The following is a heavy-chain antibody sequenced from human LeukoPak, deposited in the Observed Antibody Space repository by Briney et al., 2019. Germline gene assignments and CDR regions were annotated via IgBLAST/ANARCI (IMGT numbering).Heavy chain of an antibody. CDR2: ISGGST. J-gene: IGHJ6*02. CDR1: GFTASSNE. Sequence: PGGSLRLSCAASGFTASSNEMSWVRQVPGKGLEWVSSISGGSTYYADSRKGRFTISRDNSKNTLHLQMNSLRAEDTAVYYCARVGYYDYGMDVWGQGTTVTVSS. V-gene: IGHV3-38-3*01. CDR3: ARVGYYDYGMDV. D-gene: IGHD3-16*01.